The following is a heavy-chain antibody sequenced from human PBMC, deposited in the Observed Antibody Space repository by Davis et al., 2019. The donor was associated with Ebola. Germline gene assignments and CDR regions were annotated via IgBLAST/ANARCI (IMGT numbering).Heavy chain of an antibody. D-gene: IGHD2-21*01. CDR3: ARIWHTSGDFDY. V-gene: IGHV4-61*01. Sequence: SETLSLTCTVPGGSISSGSYYWSWIRQPPGKGLEWIGYIYYSGSTNYNPSLKSRVTISVDTSKNQFSLKLSSVTAADTAVYYCARIWHTSGDFDYWGQGTLVTVSS. CDR1: GGSISSGSYY. J-gene: IGHJ4*02. CDR2: IYYSGST.